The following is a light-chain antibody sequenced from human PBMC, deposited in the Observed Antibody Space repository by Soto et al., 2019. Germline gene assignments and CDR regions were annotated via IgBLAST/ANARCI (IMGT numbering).Light chain of an antibody. J-gene: IGLJ3*02. Sequence: QPVLTQPPSVSAAPGQKVTISCSGSSSNIGNNYVSWYQQLPGTAPKLLIYENNKRPSGIPDRFSGSKTGTSATLGITGLETGDEADYYCGTWDSSLSAGRVFGGGTKLTVL. CDR3: GTWDSSLSAGRV. CDR2: ENN. V-gene: IGLV1-51*02. CDR1: SSNIGNNY.